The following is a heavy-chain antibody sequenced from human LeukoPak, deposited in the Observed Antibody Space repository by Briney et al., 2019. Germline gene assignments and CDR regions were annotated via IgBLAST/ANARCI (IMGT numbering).Heavy chain of an antibody. CDR1: GGSISSYY. Sequence: SETLSLTCTVSGGSISSYYWSWIRQPPGKGLEWIGYIYYSGSTNYNPSLKSRVTISVDTSKNQFSLKLSSVTAADTAVYYCARDTLRLGGYVSMDVWGQGTTVTVSS. D-gene: IGHD3-16*01. CDR2: IYYSGST. J-gene: IGHJ6*02. CDR3: ARDTLRLGGYVSMDV. V-gene: IGHV4-59*01.